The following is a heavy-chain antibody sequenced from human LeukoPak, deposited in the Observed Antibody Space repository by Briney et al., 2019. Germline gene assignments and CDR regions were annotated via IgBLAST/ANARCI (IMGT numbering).Heavy chain of an antibody. CDR2: IYPGDSDT. J-gene: IGHJ4*02. CDR1: GYSFTSYW. CDR3: ARLVRGSDGSPGGDLYYFDY. Sequence: GESLEISCKGSGYSFTSYWIGWVRQMPGKGLEWMGIIYPGDSDTRYSPSFQGQVTISADKSISTAYLQWSSLKASDTAMYYCARLVRGSDGSPGGDLYYFDYWGQGTLVTVSS. D-gene: IGHD2-21*02. V-gene: IGHV5-51*01.